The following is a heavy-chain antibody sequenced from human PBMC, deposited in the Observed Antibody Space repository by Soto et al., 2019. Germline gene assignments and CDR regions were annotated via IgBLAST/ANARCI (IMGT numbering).Heavy chain of an antibody. V-gene: IGHV2-5*02. CDR3: AHGVTLRAGGATFFDY. CDR1: GFSLSTSGVS. Sequence: QITLKESGPTLVKPTQTLTLTCTFSGFSLSTSGVSVDWIRQPPGKALEWLAVIYWDDDKRYSPSLKSRLTITKDTSKNQVVLTMTNMAPVDTATYYCAHGVTLRAGGATFFDYWGQGTLLTVSS. D-gene: IGHD3-22*01. CDR2: IYWDDDK. J-gene: IGHJ4*02.